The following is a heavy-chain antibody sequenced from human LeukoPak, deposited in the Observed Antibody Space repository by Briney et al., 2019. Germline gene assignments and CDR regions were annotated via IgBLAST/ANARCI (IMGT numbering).Heavy chain of an antibody. CDR1: GRSFSGYY. CDR2: INHSGST. J-gene: IGHJ4*02. D-gene: IGHD3-10*01. CDR3: ARVLITMVRGVIITRGYYFDY. V-gene: IGHV4-34*01. Sequence: ASETLSLTCAVYGRSFSGYYWSWIRQPPGKGLEWIGEINHSGSTNYNPALKSRVTISVDTSKNQFSLKLSSVTAEDTAVYYCARVLITMVRGVIITRGYYFDYWGQGTLVTVSS.